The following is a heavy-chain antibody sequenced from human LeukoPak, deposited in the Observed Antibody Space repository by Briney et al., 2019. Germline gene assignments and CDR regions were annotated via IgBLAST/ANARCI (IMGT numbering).Heavy chain of an antibody. Sequence: SQTLSLTCAVSGGSISSGGYSRSWIRQPPGKGLEWIGYIYHSGSTYYNPSLKSRVTISVDRSKNQFSLKLSSVTAADTAVYYCARAGRPPMISKSRSSSAFDIWGQGTMVTVSS. CDR3: ARAGRPPMISKSRSSSAFDI. D-gene: IGHD3-16*01. CDR1: GGSISSGGYS. V-gene: IGHV4-30-2*01. J-gene: IGHJ3*02. CDR2: IYHSGST.